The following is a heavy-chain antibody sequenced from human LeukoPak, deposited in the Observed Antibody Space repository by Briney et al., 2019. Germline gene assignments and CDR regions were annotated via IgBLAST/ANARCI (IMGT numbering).Heavy chain of an antibody. CDR1: GGSISSYY. D-gene: IGHD2-2*01. CDR2: IYYSGST. Sequence: SETLSLTCTVSGGSISSYYWSWTRQPPGKGLEWIGYIYYSGSTNYNPSLKSRVTISVDTSKNQFSLKLSSVTAADTAVYYCARLPDCSSTSCLDAFDIWGQGTMVTVSS. V-gene: IGHV4-59*01. CDR3: ARLPDCSSTSCLDAFDI. J-gene: IGHJ3*02.